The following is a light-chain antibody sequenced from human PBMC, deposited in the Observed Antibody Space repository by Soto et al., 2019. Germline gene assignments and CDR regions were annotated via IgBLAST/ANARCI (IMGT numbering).Light chain of an antibody. CDR3: QQYNNWPQT. Sequence: EIVMTQSPATLSVSPGERATLSCRASQSVSSNLAWYQQKPGQTPRLLIYGASTRATGIPARFSGSGSGTEFTLTISSLQSGDFAVYYGQQYNNWPQTFGQGTKVEIK. CDR1: QSVSSN. J-gene: IGKJ1*01. CDR2: GAS. V-gene: IGKV3-15*01.